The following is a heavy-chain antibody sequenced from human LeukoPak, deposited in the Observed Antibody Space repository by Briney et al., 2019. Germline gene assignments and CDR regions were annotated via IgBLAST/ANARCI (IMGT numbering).Heavy chain of an antibody. D-gene: IGHD3-10*01. V-gene: IGHV3-30*02. CDR2: VWNDGSKN. CDR1: GFTFSKFG. Sequence: GGSLRLSCAASGFTFSKFGMHWVRQTPGKGLEWVALVWNDGSKNYYADSVKGRFTISRDNSKDTLYLLLNSLRAEDTAVYYCARDSTYYYDSGSSGPHYFDNWGQGTLVTVSS. J-gene: IGHJ4*02. CDR3: ARDSTYYYDSGSSGPHYFDN.